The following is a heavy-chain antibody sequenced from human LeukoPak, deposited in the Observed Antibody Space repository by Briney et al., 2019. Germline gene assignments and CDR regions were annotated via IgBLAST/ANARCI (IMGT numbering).Heavy chain of an antibody. D-gene: IGHD6-19*01. J-gene: IGHJ4*02. CDR2: IYDSGST. CDR3: ARHDPSSGWYYFDY. Sequence: SETLSLTCTVSGGSIRSSYYYWGWIRQPPGKGLEWIGSIYDSGSTYYNPSLKSRVTISVDTSKNQFSLKLNSVTAADTAVYYCARHDPSSGWYYFDYWGQGTLVTVSS. V-gene: IGHV4-39*01. CDR1: GGSIRSSYYY.